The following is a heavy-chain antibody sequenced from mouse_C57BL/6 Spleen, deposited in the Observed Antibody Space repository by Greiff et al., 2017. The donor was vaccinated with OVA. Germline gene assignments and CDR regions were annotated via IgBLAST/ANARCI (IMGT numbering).Heavy chain of an antibody. D-gene: IGHD1-1*02. CDR2: ISSGGDYI. V-gene: IGHV5-9-1*02. CDR1: GFTFSSYA. J-gene: IGHJ4*01. Sequence: EVKLVESGEGLVKPGGSLKLSCAASGFTFSSYAMSWVRQTPEKRLEWVAYISSGGDYIYYADTVKGRFTISRDNARNTLYLQMSSQKSEDTAMYYGTRGLSRFHYCALDDWGQGTTVTVSS. CDR3: TRGLSRFHYCALDD.